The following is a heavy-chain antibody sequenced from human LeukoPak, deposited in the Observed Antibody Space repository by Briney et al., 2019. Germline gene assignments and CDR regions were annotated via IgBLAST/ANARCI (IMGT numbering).Heavy chain of an antibody. Sequence: GGSLRLSCAASGFTFSSYEMNWVRQAPGKGLEWISYISSSGSIIYYADSVKGRFTISRDNAKNSLYLQMNSLRPEDTAVYYCAREQTRGGDLDYWGQGARVTVSS. V-gene: IGHV3-48*03. D-gene: IGHD2-21*02. CDR3: AREQTRGGDLDY. CDR2: ISSSGSII. J-gene: IGHJ4*02. CDR1: GFTFSSYE.